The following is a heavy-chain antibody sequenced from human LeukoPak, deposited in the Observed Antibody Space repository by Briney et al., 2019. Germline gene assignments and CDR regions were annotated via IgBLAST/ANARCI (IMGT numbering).Heavy chain of an antibody. CDR3: ARDYLVGAPFGS. J-gene: IGHJ4*02. V-gene: IGHV4-4*07. D-gene: IGHD1-26*01. Sequence: SETLSLTCTVSGVSITNYYWAWIRQPAGKGLEWIGRMYISGSTNYNPSLKSRVTISIDKPKNQFSLKLRSVTAADTALYYCARDYLVGAPFGSWGQGTLVTVSS. CDR1: GVSITNYY. CDR2: MYISGST.